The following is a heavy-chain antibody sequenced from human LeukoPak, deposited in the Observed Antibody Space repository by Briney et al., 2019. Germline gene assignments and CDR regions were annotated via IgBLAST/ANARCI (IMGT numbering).Heavy chain of an antibody. CDR3: AKHAPLPDHSSSWFDY. V-gene: IGHV4-34*01. J-gene: IGHJ4*02. D-gene: IGHD6-13*01. Sequence: PSETLSLTCAVYGGSFSGYYWSWIRQPPGKGLEWIGEINHSGSTNYNPSLKSRVTISVDTSKNQFSLKLSSVTAADTAVYYCAKHAPLPDHSSSWFDYWGQGTLVTVSS. CDR2: INHSGST. CDR1: GGSFSGYY.